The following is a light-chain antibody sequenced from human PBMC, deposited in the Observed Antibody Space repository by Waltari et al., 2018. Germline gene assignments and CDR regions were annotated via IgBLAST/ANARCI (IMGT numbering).Light chain of an antibody. V-gene: IGLV3-21*04. CDR3: QVWDSTTNHPQVV. J-gene: IGLJ2*01. CDR1: NIGGKS. Sequence: YVLTQPPSVSVAPGETARITCGGGNIGGKSVHWYQQRPGQAPILVIYHDTDRPSGSPERFSGSNSGNTAALTISSVEVGDEADYYCQVWDSTTNHPQVVFGVGTKLTVL. CDR2: HDT.